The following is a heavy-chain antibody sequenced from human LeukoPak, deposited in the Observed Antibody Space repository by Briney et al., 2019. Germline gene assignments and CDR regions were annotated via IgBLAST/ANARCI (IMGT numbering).Heavy chain of an antibody. V-gene: IGHV4-39*02. Sequence: PSETLSLTCSVSGGSIDSAYYYWGWLRQPPGKGLEWIGSIYYSGSTYYNPSLKSRVTISVDTSKNQFSLKLSSVTAADTALYYCARDMGVVTAHGIDVWGQGTTVTVSS. CDR1: GGSIDSAYYY. D-gene: IGHD4-23*01. CDR2: IYYSGST. CDR3: ARDMGVVTAHGIDV. J-gene: IGHJ6*02.